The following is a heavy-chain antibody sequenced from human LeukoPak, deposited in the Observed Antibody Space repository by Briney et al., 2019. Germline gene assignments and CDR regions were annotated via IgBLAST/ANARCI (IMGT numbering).Heavy chain of an antibody. J-gene: IGHJ4*02. V-gene: IGHV1-18*01. Sequence: ASVKVSCKVAGGTINNFAISWVRQAPGQGLEWMGWISAYNGNTNYAQKLQGRVTMTTDTSTSTAYMELRSLRSDDTAVYYCARDAGVVPAAIRADYWGQGTLVTVSS. CDR1: GGTINNFA. D-gene: IGHD2-2*02. CDR2: ISAYNGNT. CDR3: ARDAGVVPAAIRADY.